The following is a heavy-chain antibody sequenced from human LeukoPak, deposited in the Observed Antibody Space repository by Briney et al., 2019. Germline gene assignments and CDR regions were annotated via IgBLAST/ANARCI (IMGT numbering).Heavy chain of an antibody. Sequence: SETLSLTRAVYGESFIYNYWTWIRQPPGKGLEWIGEINHSGSTNYNPSLKSRVTMSVDRAKNQFSLNLSSVTAADTAVYYCATYDILTGRDYWGQGTLVTVSS. J-gene: IGHJ4*02. D-gene: IGHD3-9*01. CDR2: INHSGST. V-gene: IGHV4-34*01. CDR1: GESFIYNY. CDR3: ATYDILTGRDY.